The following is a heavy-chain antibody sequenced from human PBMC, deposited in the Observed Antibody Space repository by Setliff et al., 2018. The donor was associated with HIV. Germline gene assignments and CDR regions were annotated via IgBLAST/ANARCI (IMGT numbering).Heavy chain of an antibody. CDR2: IDSSGTT. CDR3: ARDRHSSGLGSYGP. Sequence: SETLSLTCTISGGSFGDYRWSWIRQSAGRGLEWIGRIDSSGTTDYKPSLKGRVAISVDTSRNQFSLRVTSVTAADTAVYFCARDRHSSGLGSYGPWGPGILVTVSS. J-gene: IGHJ5*02. D-gene: IGHD3-10*01. CDR1: GGSFGDYR. V-gene: IGHV4-4*07.